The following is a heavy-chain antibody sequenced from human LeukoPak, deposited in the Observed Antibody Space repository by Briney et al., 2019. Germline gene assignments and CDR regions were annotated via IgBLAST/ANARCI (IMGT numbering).Heavy chain of an antibody. V-gene: IGHV7-4-1*02. J-gene: IGHJ5*02. Sequence: ASVKVSCKASGGTFSSYAISWVRQAPGQGLEWMGWINTNTGNPTYAQGFTGRFVFSLDTSVSTAYLQISSLKAEDTAVYYCARDLYSISPGFDPWGQGTLVTVSS. D-gene: IGHD5-12*01. CDR2: INTNTGNP. CDR1: GGTFSSYA. CDR3: ARDLYSISPGFDP.